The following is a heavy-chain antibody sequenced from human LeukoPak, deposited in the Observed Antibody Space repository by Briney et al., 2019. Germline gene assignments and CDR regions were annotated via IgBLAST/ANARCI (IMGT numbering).Heavy chain of an antibody. CDR3: ATRDGVNWFDP. CDR2: IYYSGST. J-gene: IGHJ5*02. CDR1: GGSMNSYY. D-gene: IGHD3-16*01. V-gene: IGHV4-59*01. Sequence: SETLSLTCTVSGGSMNSYYWTWLRQPPGKGLEWIGYIYYSGSTNYNPSLKSRVAISVDTSKNQFSLKLNSVTAADMAVYYCATRDGVNWFDPWGQGTLVTVSS.